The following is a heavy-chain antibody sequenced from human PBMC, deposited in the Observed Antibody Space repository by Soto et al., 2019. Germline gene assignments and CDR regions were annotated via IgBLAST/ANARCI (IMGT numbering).Heavy chain of an antibody. J-gene: IGHJ6*02. CDR3: PHHVTAAAYYYGMDV. D-gene: IGHD2-2*01. V-gene: IGHV1-69*12. Sequence: QVQLVQSGAEVKKPGSSVKVSCKASGGTFGSYAISWVRQAPGQGLEWMGGIIPIFGTANYAQKFQGRVTITANEYTSTAYMERSSLRSEDTAVTYCPHHVTAAAYYYGMDVWGQGTTVTVSS. CDR2: IIPIFGTA. CDR1: GGTFGSYA.